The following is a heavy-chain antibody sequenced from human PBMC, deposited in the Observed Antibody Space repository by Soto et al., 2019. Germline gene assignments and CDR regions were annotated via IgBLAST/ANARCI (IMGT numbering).Heavy chain of an antibody. D-gene: IGHD3-22*01. V-gene: IGHV4-30-2*03. CDR1: GGSISSGGYS. CDR3: ASPTYYYDSSGSRHAFDI. Sequence: SETLPLTCAVSGGSISSGGYSWSWIRQPPGKGLEWIGSIYYSGSTYYNPSLKSRVTISVDTSKNQFSLKLSSVTAADTAVYYCASPTYYYDSSGSRHAFDIWGQGTVVTVSS. J-gene: IGHJ3*02. CDR2: IYYSGST.